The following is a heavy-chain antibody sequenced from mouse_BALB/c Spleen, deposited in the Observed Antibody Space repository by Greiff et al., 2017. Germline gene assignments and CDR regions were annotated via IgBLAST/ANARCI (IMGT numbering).Heavy chain of an antibody. CDR1: GFTFSDYY. J-gene: IGHJ3*01. V-gene: IGHV5-4*02. CDR2: ISDGGSYT. CDR3: ARDGDYYGD. Sequence: EVQLVESGGGLVKPGGSLKLSCAASGFTFSDYYMYWVRQTPEKRLEWVATISDGGSYTYYPDSVKGRFTISRDNAKNNLYLQMSSLKSEDTAMYYCARDGDYYGDWGQGTLVTVSA. D-gene: IGHD1-1*01.